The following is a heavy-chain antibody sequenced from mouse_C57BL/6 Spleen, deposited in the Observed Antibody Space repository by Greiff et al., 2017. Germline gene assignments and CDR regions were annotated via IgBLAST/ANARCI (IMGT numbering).Heavy chain of an antibody. V-gene: IGHV5-9*01. CDR1: GFTFSSYT. CDR3: AREGDRGSSSYWYFDV. D-gene: IGHD1-1*01. CDR2: ISGGGGNT. J-gene: IGHJ1*03. Sequence: EVKLMESGGGLVKPGGSLKLSCAASGFTFSSYTMSWVRQTPEKRLEWVATISGGGGNTYYPDSVKGRFTISRDNAKNTLYLQMSSLRSEDTALYYCAREGDRGSSSYWYFDVWGTGTTVTVSS.